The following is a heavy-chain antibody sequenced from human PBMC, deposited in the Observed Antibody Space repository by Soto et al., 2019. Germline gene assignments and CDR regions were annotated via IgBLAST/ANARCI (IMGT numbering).Heavy chain of an antibody. D-gene: IGHD3-10*01. Sequence: QVQLVESGGGVVQPGRSLRLSCAASGITLRNCGMHWVRQAKGKGLDRVAVIWYDETTKYYVDSVKGRFTNSRNKSKNTLNLQMNSLRAEGKDVYYCARDLSRSGNYNNDAFPMWGQWTMVTVSS. J-gene: IGHJ3*02. CDR3: ARDLSRSGNYNNDAFPM. CDR1: GITLRNCG. CDR2: IWYDETTK. V-gene: IGHV3-33*01.